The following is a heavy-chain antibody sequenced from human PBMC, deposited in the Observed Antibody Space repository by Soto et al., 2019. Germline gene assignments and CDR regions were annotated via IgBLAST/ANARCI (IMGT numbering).Heavy chain of an antibody. J-gene: IGHJ4*02. D-gene: IGHD6-19*01. CDR3: AKPSIAVAGRYYFDY. CDR1: GFTFSDYY. V-gene: IGHV3-23*01. CDR2: ISGSGGST. Sequence: GGSLRLSCAASGFTFSDYYMSWIRQAPGKGLEWVSAISGSGGSTYYADSVKGRFTISRDNSKNTLYLQMNSLRAEDTALYYCAKPSIAVAGRYYFDYWGQGTLVTVSS.